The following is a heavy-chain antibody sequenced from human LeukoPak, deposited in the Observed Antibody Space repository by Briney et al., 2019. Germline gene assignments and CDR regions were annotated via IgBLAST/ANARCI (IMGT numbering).Heavy chain of an antibody. V-gene: IGHV3-48*03. CDR3: ARDYFHYYSMDV. J-gene: IGHJ6*02. Sequence: GGSLRLSCIASGFTFSSYEMNWVRQAPGKGLEWVSYITSSGSGIKYADSVKGRFTISRDDAKNSPYLQMNSLRAEDTAVYRCARDYFHYYSMDVWGQGTTVTVSS. CDR2: ITSSGSGI. CDR1: GFTFSSYE.